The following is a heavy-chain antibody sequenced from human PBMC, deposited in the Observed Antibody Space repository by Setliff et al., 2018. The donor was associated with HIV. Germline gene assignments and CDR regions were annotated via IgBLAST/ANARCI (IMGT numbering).Heavy chain of an antibody. D-gene: IGHD1-7*01. CDR1: GGSISSYY. J-gene: IGHJ6*03. CDR2: IYYSGST. CDR3: ARGDGTTYYYYYYMDV. Sequence: SETLSLTCTVSGGSISSYYWGWIRQPPGKGLEWIGYIYYSGSTNYNPSLKSRVTISVDTSKNQFSLKLSSVTAADTAVYYCARGDGTTYYYYYYMDVWGKGTTVTVSS. V-gene: IGHV4-59*01.